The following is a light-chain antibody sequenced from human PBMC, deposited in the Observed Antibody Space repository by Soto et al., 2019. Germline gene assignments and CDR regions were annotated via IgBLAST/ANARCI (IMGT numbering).Light chain of an antibody. CDR3: QQYGSSST. J-gene: IGKJ5*01. Sequence: EIVLTQSPGTLSLSPGERATLSCRASQSVSSSYLAWYQQKPGQDPRLLIYGASSRPTGTPDRFSGSGSGTDFTLTISRLEPEDFAVYYCQQYGSSSTFGQGTRLEIK. CDR1: QSVSSSY. CDR2: GAS. V-gene: IGKV3-20*01.